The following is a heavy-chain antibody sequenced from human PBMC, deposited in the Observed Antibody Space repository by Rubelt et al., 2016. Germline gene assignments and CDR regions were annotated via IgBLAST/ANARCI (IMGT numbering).Heavy chain of an antibody. CDR2: ITSSGGST. Sequence: QVQLVQSGAEVKKPGASVKVSCKASGYTFTSYYMHWVRQAPGKGLEGRGMITSSGGSTSYDQNFQGRVSLPRYTLELNSLRPEDTAVYFCAARHGTQTYGAFDLWGQGTKVTVSS. CDR1: GYTFTSYY. V-gene: IGHV1-46*01. CDR3: AARHGTQTYGAFDL. J-gene: IGHJ3*01. D-gene: IGHD6-13*01.